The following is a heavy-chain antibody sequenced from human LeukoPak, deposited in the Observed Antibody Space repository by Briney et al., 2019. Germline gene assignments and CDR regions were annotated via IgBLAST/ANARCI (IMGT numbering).Heavy chain of an antibody. CDR3: AREYYDILTGLEDYYYYYGMDV. CDR1: GGTXXXYA. CDR2: IIPILGIA. Sequence: XSXXXXGGTXXXYAISWVRQAPGQGLEWMGRIIPILGIANYAQKFQGRVTITADKSTSTAYMELSSLRSEDTAVYYCAREYYDILTGLEDYYYYYGMDVWGQGTTVTVSS. D-gene: IGHD3-9*01. V-gene: IGHV1-69*04. J-gene: IGHJ6*02.